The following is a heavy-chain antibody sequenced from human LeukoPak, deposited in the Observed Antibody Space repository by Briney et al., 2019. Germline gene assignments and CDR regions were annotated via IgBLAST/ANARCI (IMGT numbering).Heavy chain of an antibody. Sequence: GGSLRLSCAASGFTFSSYSMNWVRQAPGKGLEWVSSISSSSSYIYYADSVKGRFTISRDNAKNSLYLQMNSLRAEDTAVYYCARDRRSSRYFDWLLFGYFDYWGQGTLVTVSS. D-gene: IGHD3-9*01. CDR1: GFTFSSYS. CDR2: ISSSSSYI. CDR3: ARDRRSSRYFDWLLFGYFDY. J-gene: IGHJ4*02. V-gene: IGHV3-21*01.